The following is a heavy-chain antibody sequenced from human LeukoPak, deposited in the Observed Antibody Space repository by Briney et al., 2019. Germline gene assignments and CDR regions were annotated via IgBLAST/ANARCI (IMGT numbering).Heavy chain of an antibody. CDR2: IYSNGDI. CDR1: GGSISSYY. D-gene: IGHD1-14*01. J-gene: IGHJ4*02. CDR3: ATSRPPTTPFDH. Sequence: SETLSLTCTVSGGSISSYYWNWIRQPPGKRLEWIGNIYSNGDIHSYTPSLKSRVTISLDTSKNQFSLKMRSVTAADTAVYYCATSRPPTTPFDHWGQGVLVIVSS. V-gene: IGHV4-59*12.